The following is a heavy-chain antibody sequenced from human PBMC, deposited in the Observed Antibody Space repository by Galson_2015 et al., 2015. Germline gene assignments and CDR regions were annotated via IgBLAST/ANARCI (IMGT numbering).Heavy chain of an antibody. CDR1: GFTFSDYY. Sequence: SLRLSCAASGFTFSDYYMTWLRRAPGKGLEWVSYISRSGHTDNADSVKGRFTISRDNAKNSLYLQMNSLRAEDTAVYYCARAAESVEWSSGKYYYYDSMAVWGKPTTVSVSS. D-gene: IGHD3-3*01. CDR3: ARAAESVEWSSGKYYYYDSMAV. J-gene: IGHJ6*03. V-gene: IGHV3-11*05. CDR2: ISRSGHT.